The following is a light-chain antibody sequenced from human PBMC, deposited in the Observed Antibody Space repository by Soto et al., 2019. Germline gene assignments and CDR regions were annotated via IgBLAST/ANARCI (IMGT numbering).Light chain of an antibody. J-gene: IGKJ1*01. CDR2: GAS. CDR1: QSVSSSY. CDR3: QQYGSSPQT. V-gene: IGKV3-20*01. Sequence: IVLTQSPGTLSLSPGERATLSCRASQSVSSSYLAWYQQKPGQAPRLLIYGASSRATGIPDRFSGSGSGTDFTLTISRLEPEDFAVYYCQQYGSSPQTFGQRGKADNK.